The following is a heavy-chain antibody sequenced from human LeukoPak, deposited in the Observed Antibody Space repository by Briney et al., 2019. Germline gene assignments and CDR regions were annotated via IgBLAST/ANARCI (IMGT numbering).Heavy chain of an antibody. D-gene: IGHD3-10*01. J-gene: IGHJ6*02. CDR2: ISVYNGHT. CDR1: GYTFTSYG. CDR3: AREVTMVRGVITKFYYYGMDV. Sequence: ASVKVSCKASGYTFTSYGISWVRQAPGQGLEWMGWISVYNGHTNYAQKLQGRVTMTADTSTSTLYMELRSLRSDDTAVYYCAREVTMVRGVITKFYYYGMDVWGQGTTVTVSS. V-gene: IGHV1-18*01.